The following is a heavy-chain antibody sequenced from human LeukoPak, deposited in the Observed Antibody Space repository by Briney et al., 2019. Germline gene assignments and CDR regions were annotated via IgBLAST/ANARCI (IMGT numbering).Heavy chain of an antibody. CDR2: INHSGST. J-gene: IGHJ5*02. V-gene: IGHV4-34*01. D-gene: IGHD3-16*02. Sequence: PSETLSLTCAVYGGSFSGYYWSWIRQSPGKGLEWIGEINHSGSTNYNPSLKSRVTISVDTSKNQFSLKLSSVTAADTAVYYCARGRSSNWFDPWGQGTLVTVSS. CDR1: GGSFSGYY. CDR3: ARGRSSNWFDP.